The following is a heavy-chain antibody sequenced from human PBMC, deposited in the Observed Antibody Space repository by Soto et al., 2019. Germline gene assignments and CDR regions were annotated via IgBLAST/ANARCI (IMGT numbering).Heavy chain of an antibody. D-gene: IGHD1-20*01. V-gene: IGHV3-53*01. CDR3: ASSSRKDYNFGMDA. CDR2: IYSGGSK. J-gene: IGHJ6*02. CDR1: GLTVSSND. Sequence: GGSLRLSCAASGLTVSSNDMSWVRQSPGKGPEWVSVIYSGGSKHDADSVKGRFTISRDNSKNMVYLQMNSLRVDDTAVYFCASSSRKDYNFGMDAWGQGTTVTVSS.